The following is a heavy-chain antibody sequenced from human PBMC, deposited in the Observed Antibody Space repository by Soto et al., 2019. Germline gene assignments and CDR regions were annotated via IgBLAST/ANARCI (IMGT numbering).Heavy chain of an antibody. CDR3: ARSLLNVILPLDY. CDR1: GYTFSGYY. CDR2: INTLSGDT. Sequence: ASVKVSCKASGYTFSGYYMHWVRQAPGQGLEWMGWINTLSGDTSFPQKFQGRLAMTRDTSIDTVFMEVSRLTSDDTAIYYCARSLLNVILPLDYWGQGTLVTVSS. J-gene: IGHJ4*02. D-gene: IGHD3-3*02. V-gene: IGHV1-2*02.